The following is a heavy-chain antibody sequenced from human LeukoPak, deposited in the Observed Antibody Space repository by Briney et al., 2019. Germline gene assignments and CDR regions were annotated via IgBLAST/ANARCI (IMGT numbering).Heavy chain of an antibody. CDR3: ARESSSRDAFDI. D-gene: IGHD6-6*01. CDR2: IYSGGST. J-gene: IGHJ3*02. V-gene: IGHV3-66*02. CDR1: GLTVSSNY. Sequence: GGSLRLSCAASGLTVSSNYMSWVRQAPGKGLEWVSVIYSGGSTYYADSVKGRFTISRDNSKNTLYLQMNSLRAEDTAVYYCARESSSRDAFDIWGQGTMVTVSS.